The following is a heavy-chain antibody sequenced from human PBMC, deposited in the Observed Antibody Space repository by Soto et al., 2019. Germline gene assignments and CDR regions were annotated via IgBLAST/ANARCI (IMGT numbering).Heavy chain of an antibody. J-gene: IGHJ4*02. CDR2: IYSGGST. Sequence: EVQLVETGGGLIQPGGSLRLSCAASGFTVSSNYMSWVRQAPGKGLEWISVIYSGGSTYYADSVKGRFTLSRDNSKNTLYLQRNSLRAEGTAVYYCARDRCVSNNCYYDYWGQGILVTVSS. V-gene: IGHV3-53*02. CDR3: ARDRCVSNNCYYDY. CDR1: GFTVSSNY. D-gene: IGHD2-2*01.